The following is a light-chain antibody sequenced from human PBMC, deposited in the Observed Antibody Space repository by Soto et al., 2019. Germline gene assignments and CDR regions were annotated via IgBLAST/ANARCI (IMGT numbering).Light chain of an antibody. CDR1: QSVSSY. CDR3: QQYGSPTWT. CDR2: GAS. V-gene: IGKV3-20*01. Sequence: TVVTHSPAARSLSQGERARLSCRASQSVSSYLAWYQQKPGQAPRLLSYGASSRATGIPDSFRGSGSGTDFTLTISRLEPEDFAVYYCQQYGSPTWTFGQGTKVDI. J-gene: IGKJ1*01.